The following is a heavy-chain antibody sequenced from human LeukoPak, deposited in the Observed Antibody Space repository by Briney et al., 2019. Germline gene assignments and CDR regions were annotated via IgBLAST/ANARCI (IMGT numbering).Heavy chain of an antibody. CDR1: GFTFSTYA. CDR2: ISGSGAST. D-gene: IGHD6-19*01. Sequence: GGSLRLSCAVSGFTFSTYAMNWVRQAPGKGLEWVSSISGSGASTYYADSVKGRFTISRDNAKNSLYLQMNSLRAEDTAVYYCARGIHSSASYYWGQGTLVTVSS. J-gene: IGHJ4*02. V-gene: IGHV3-23*01. CDR3: ARGIHSSASYY.